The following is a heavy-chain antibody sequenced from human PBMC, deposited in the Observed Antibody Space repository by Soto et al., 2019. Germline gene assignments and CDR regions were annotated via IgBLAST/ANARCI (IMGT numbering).Heavy chain of an antibody. Sequence: ASVKVSCKASGYTFTSYYMHWVRQAPGQGLEWMGIINPSGGSTSYAQKSQGRVTMTRDTSTSTVYMELSSLRSEDTAVYYCARIGVDTAMPRAFDYWGQGTLVTVSS. V-gene: IGHV1-46*01. D-gene: IGHD5-18*01. CDR1: GYTFTSYY. J-gene: IGHJ4*02. CDR2: INPSGGST. CDR3: ARIGVDTAMPRAFDY.